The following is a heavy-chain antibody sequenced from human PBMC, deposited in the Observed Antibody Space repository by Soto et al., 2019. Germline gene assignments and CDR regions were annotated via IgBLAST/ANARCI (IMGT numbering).Heavy chain of an antibody. CDR2: IKPDESEK. Sequence: LRLSCTASGFTFSDSWMTWVRQAPGKGLEWVARIKPDESEKKYADSVKGRFSISRDNAKNSMYLQMDSLRGEDTAVYYCVRGGSNYASWGQGTLVTVS. CDR1: GFTFSDSW. CDR3: VRGGSNYAS. D-gene: IGHD4-4*01. V-gene: IGHV3-7*01. J-gene: IGHJ5*02.